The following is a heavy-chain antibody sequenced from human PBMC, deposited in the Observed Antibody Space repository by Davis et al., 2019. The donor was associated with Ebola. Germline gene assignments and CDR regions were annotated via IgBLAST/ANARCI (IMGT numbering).Heavy chain of an antibody. CDR1: GFTFGDHY. CDR3: ARDGLGDFSYYDY. J-gene: IGHJ4*02. Sequence: GESLKISCAASGFTFGDHYMSWIRQAPGKGLDWLSYIGRSGNVIAYADSVKGRFTISRDNAKNSLYLEMDSLRAEDTAVYFCARDGLGDFSYYDYWGQGTLVTVSS. CDR2: IGRSGNVI. D-gene: IGHD2-21*01. V-gene: IGHV3-11*01.